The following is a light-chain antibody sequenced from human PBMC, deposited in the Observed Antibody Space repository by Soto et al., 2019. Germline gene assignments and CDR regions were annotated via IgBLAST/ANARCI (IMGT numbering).Light chain of an antibody. J-gene: IGKJ1*01. Sequence: IVLTQSPGTLSLSPGERATLSCRASQSVRSNYLAWYQQKPGQAPRLLIYGASSRATGIPDRFSGSGSGTDFTLTISRLEPEDFAVYYCQQLGTFGQGTNGEIK. CDR3: QQLGT. V-gene: IGKV3-20*01. CDR1: QSVRSNY. CDR2: GAS.